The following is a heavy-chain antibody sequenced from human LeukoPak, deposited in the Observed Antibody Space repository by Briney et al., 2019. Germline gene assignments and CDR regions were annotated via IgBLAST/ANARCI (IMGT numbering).Heavy chain of an antibody. J-gene: IGHJ6*02. V-gene: IGHV1-8*01. CDR3: ARDASPYGMDV. CDR2: MNTNSGNT. Sequence: ASVKLSCNASGYTFTSYDINWVRQATGQGLEWMGYMNTNSGNTGYAQKFQGRVTMTRNTSISTAYMELSSLRSEDTAVYYCARDASPYGMDVWGQGTTVTVSS. CDR1: GYTFTSYD.